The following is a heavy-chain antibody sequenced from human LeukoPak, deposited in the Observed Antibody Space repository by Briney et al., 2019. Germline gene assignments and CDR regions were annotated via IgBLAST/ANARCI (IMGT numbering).Heavy chain of an antibody. CDR3: ASLAVAGRGPHYYGMDV. V-gene: IGHV4-59*08. CDR2: IYYSGST. CDR1: GGSISSYY. D-gene: IGHD6-19*01. Sequence: SETLSLTCTVSGGSISSYYWSWIRQPPGKGLEWIGYIYYSGSTNYNPSLKSRVTISADTSKNQFSLKLRSVTAADTAVYYCASLAVAGRGPHYYGMDVWGQGTTVTVSS. J-gene: IGHJ6*02.